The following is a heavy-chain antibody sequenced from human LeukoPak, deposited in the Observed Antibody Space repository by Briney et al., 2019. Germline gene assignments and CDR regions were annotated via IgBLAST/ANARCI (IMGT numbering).Heavy chain of an antibody. V-gene: IGHV3-9*01. Sequence: GGSLRLSCAASGFTFDDYAMHWVRQAPGKGLEWVSGISWNSGSIGYADSVKGRFTISRDNAKNSLYLQMNSLRAEDTALYYCAKGRVYYDSSGYPRAEYFQHWGQGTLVTVSS. CDR2: ISWNSGSI. D-gene: IGHD3-22*01. CDR3: AKGRVYYDSSGYPRAEYFQH. CDR1: GFTFDDYA. J-gene: IGHJ1*01.